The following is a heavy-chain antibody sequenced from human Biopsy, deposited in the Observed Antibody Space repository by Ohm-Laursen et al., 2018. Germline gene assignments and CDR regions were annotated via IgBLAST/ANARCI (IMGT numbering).Heavy chain of an antibody. CDR3: AKDRDLNFLAWFDP. Sequence: SLRLSCAASGFTFSRYAMSWVRQAPGKGLEWVSAISGSGRTYYADSVKGRFTISRDNSKNTLFLQLSSLRAEDTAVYHCAKDRDLNFLAWFDPWGQGTLVTVSS. CDR1: GFTFSRYA. D-gene: IGHD2/OR15-2a*01. J-gene: IGHJ5*01. V-gene: IGHV3-23*01. CDR2: ISGSGRT.